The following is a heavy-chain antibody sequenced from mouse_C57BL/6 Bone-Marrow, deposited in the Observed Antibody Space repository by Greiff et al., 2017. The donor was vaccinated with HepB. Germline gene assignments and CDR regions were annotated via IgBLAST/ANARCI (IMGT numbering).Heavy chain of an antibody. Sequence: EVQLQQSGPELVKPGASVKISCKASGYTFTDYYMNWVKQSHGKSLEWIGDINPNNGGTSYNQKFKGKATLTVDKSSSTAYMELRSLTSEDSAVYYCLYDGYAWFAYWGQGTLVTVSA. CDR2: INPNNGGT. J-gene: IGHJ3*01. V-gene: IGHV1-26*01. CDR3: LYDGYAWFAY. CDR1: GYTFTDYY. D-gene: IGHD2-3*01.